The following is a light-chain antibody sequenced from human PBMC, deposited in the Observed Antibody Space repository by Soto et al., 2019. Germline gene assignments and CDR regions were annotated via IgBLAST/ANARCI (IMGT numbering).Light chain of an antibody. Sequence: QSALTQPASVSGSPGQSITISCTGTSSDVGGYNYVSWYQQHPGKAPKLMIYDVSNWPSGVSNRFSGSKSGNTASLTISGLQAEDEADYYCSSYTSSSTSYVFGTGTQLTVL. CDR2: DVS. V-gene: IGLV2-14*01. CDR1: SSDVGGYNY. CDR3: SSYTSSSTSYV. J-gene: IGLJ1*01.